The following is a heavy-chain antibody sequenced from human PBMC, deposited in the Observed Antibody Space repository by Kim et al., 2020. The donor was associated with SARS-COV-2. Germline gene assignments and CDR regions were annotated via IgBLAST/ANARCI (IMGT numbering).Heavy chain of an antibody. CDR3: ARDSGSYYDSSGYRTYYYYYGMDV. Sequence: SETLSLTCTVSGGSISSYYWSWIRQPAGKGLEWIGRIYTSGSTNYNPSLKSRVTMSVDTSKNQFSLKLSSVTAADTAVYYCARDSGSYYDSSGYRTYYYYYGMDVWGQGTTVTVSS. D-gene: IGHD3-22*01. J-gene: IGHJ6*02. V-gene: IGHV4-4*07. CDR2: IYTSGST. CDR1: GGSISSYY.